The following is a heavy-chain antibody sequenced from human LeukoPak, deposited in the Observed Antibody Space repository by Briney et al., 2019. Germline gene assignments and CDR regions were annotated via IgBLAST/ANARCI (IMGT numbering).Heavy chain of an antibody. CDR2: MNPNSGNT. CDR1: GYTFTSYD. CDR3: AREDSWGSGDAFDI. Sequence: ASVKVSCKASGYTFTSYDINWVRQATGQGLEWMGWMNPNSGNTGYAQKFQGRVTMTRNTSISTAYMELSSLRSEDTAVYYCAREDSWGSGDAFDIWGQGTMVTVSS. J-gene: IGHJ3*02. D-gene: IGHD6-13*01. V-gene: IGHV1-8*01.